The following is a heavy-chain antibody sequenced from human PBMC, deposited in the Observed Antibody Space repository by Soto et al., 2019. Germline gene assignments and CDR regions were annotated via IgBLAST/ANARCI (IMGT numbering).Heavy chain of an antibody. Sequence: SLRLSCAASGSTFSSYGMHWVRQAPGKGLEWVAVISYDGSNKYYADSVKGRFTISRDNSKNTLYLQMNSLRAEDTAVYYCARDAQWLVFSRKDYWGQGTPVTVSS. D-gene: IGHD6-19*01. J-gene: IGHJ4*02. CDR2: ISYDGSNK. V-gene: IGHV3-30*03. CDR1: GSTFSSYG. CDR3: ARDAQWLVFSRKDY.